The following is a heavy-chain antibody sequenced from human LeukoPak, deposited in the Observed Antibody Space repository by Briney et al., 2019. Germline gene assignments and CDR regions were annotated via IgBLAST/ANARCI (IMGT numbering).Heavy chain of an antibody. CDR3: AKWAPGRTDRSGYTN. D-gene: IGHD3-3*01. V-gene: IGHV3-23*01. J-gene: IGHJ4*02. CDR1: GFTFSSYN. CDR2: ISGSGGST. Sequence: PGGSLRLSCAASGFTFSSYNMNWVRQAPGKGPEWVSAISGSGGSTYYPDSVKGRFTISRGNSKNTLYLQMHSLRAEDTAVYYCAKWAPGRTDRSGYTNWGQGTLVTVSS.